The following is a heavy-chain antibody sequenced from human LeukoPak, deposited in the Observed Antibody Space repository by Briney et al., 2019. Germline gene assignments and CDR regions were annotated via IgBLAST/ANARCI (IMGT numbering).Heavy chain of an antibody. CDR3: ARSVVKQWLVENWFDP. D-gene: IGHD6-19*01. V-gene: IGHV1-69*01. J-gene: IGHJ5*02. CDR1: GGTFSSYA. CDR2: IIPIFGTA. Sequence: SVKVSCKASGGTFSSYAISWVRQAPGQGLEWMGGIIPIFGTANYAQKFQGRVTITADESTSTAYMELSSLRSEDTAVYYCARSVVKQWLVENWFDPWGQGTLVTVSS.